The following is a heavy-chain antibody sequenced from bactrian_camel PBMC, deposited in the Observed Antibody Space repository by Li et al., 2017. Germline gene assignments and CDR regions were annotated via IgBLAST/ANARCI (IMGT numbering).Heavy chain of an antibody. J-gene: IGHJ4*01. CDR2: IYSDGSNT. Sequence: VQLVESGGGLVQPGGSLTLSCAASGFTFSNNWMHWVRQAPGKGLEWVSNIYSDGSNTDYADSVKGRFTFSKDNAKNTVYLQMNSLKSEDTALYYCATIDYSGGDYWGQ. CDR1: GFTFSNNW. CDR3: ATIDYSGGDY. D-gene: IGHD2*01. V-gene: IGHV3S6*01.